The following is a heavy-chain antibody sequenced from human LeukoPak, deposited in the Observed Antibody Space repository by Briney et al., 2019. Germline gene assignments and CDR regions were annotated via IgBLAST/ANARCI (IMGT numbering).Heavy chain of an antibody. V-gene: IGHV4-59*01. CDR1: GGSISSYY. D-gene: IGHD5-12*01. CDR2: IYYSGTT. Sequence: SETLSLTCTVSGGSISSYYWSWIRQPPGKGLEWIGYIYYSGTTNYNPSLRSRVTISVDTSKNQVSLRLSSVTAADTAVYYCARDRPWYSGYETYWGRGILVTVSS. J-gene: IGHJ4*02. CDR3: ARDRPWYSGYETY.